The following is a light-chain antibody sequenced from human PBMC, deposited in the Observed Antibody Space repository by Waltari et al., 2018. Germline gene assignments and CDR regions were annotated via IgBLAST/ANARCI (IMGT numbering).Light chain of an antibody. V-gene: IGLV2-23*01. CDR1: SSDVGSYNL. CDR3: CSYAGSSTLL. CDR2: EGS. J-gene: IGLJ2*01. Sequence: QSALTQPASVSGSPGQSITVSCTGTSSDVGSYNLVSWYQQHPGKAPKLMIYEGSKRPSGVSNRFAGSKSGNTASVTISGLQAEDEADYYCCSYAGSSTLLFGGGTKVTVL.